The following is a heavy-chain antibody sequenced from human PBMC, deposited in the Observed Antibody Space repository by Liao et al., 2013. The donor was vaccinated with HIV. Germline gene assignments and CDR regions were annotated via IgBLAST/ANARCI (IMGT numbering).Heavy chain of an antibody. CDR1: GGSISSSSYY. D-gene: IGHD3-16*02. V-gene: IGHV4-39*07. CDR3: ARGGTYRIYYFDY. J-gene: IGHJ4*02. Sequence: QLQLQESGPGLVKPSETLSLTCTVSGGSISSSSYYWGWIRQPPGKGLAWIGSIYNSGSTYYNPSLKSRVTKSVDTSKNQFSLKLSSVTAADTAVYYCARGGTYRIYYFDYWGQGTLVTVSS. CDR2: IYNSGST.